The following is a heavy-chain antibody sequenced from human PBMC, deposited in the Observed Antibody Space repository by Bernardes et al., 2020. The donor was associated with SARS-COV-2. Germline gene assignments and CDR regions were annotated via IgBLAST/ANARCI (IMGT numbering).Heavy chain of an antibody. V-gene: IGHV3-21*01. J-gene: IGHJ6*02. CDR2: ISSSSSYI. CDR3: ARDYYEFWSGHFYGMDV. Sequence: GGSLRLSCAASGFTFSSYSMNWVRQAPGKGLEWVSSISSSSSYIYYADSVKGRFTISRDNAKNSLYLQMNSLRAEDTAVYYCARDYYEFWSGHFYGMDVWGQGTTVTVSS. D-gene: IGHD3-3*01. CDR1: GFTFSSYS.